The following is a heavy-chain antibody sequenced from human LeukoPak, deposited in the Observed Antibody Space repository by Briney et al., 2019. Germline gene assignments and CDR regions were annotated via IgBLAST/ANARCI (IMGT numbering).Heavy chain of an antibody. V-gene: IGHV1-18*01. D-gene: IGHD5-24*01. Sequence: ASVKVSCKASGYTFTSYGISWVRQAPGQGLEWMGWISAYNGNTNYAQKLQGRVTMTTDTSTSTAYMELRSLRSDDTAVYYCAIDRDGYSSFDYWGQGTLVTVSS. CDR1: GYTFTSYG. CDR2: ISAYNGNT. J-gene: IGHJ4*02. CDR3: AIDRDGYSSFDY.